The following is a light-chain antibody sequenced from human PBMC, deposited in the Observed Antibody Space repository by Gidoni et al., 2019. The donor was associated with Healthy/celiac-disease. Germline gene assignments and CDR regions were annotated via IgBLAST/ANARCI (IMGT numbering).Light chain of an antibody. Sequence: EIVMTQSPATLSVSPGERATLSCRASQSVSRNLAWYQRKPGQAPRLLIYGASTRATGIPARFSGSGSGTEFTLTISSLQSEDFAVYYCQQYNNWPRPLTFGGGTKVEIK. V-gene: IGKV3-15*01. J-gene: IGKJ4*01. CDR2: GAS. CDR1: QSVSRN. CDR3: QQYNNWPRPLT.